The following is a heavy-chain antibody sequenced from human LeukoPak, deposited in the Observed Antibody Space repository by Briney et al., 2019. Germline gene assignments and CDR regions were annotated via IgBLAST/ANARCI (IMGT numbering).Heavy chain of an antibody. J-gene: IGHJ4*02. V-gene: IGHV1-2*02. Sequence: ASVKVSCKASGYTFTGYYMHWVRQAAGQGLEWMGWINPNSGGTNYAQKFQGRVTMTRDTSISTAYMELSRLRCDDTAVYYCARVPTRQWPLQYWGQGTLVTVSS. D-gene: IGHD6-19*01. CDR3: ARVPTRQWPLQY. CDR2: INPNSGGT. CDR1: GYTFTGYY.